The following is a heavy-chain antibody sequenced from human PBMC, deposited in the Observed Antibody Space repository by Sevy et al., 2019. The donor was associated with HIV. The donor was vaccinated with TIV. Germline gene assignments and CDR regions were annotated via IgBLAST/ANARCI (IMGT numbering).Heavy chain of an antibody. CDR1: GGTFSSYG. D-gene: IGHD6-19*01. CDR2: IIPILGTV. J-gene: IGHJ4*02. V-gene: IGHV1-69*13. CDR3: ARGGGDGWYYFDY. Sequence: ASVKVSCKAYGGTFSSYGISWVRQAPGQGLEWMGGIIPILGTVNYAQKFQGRVTITADESTKTAYMELSSLRSEDTAVYYCARGGGDGWYYFDYWGQEPLVTVSS.